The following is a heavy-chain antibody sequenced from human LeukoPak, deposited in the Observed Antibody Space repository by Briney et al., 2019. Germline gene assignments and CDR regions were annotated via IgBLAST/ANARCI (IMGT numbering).Heavy chain of an antibody. CDR1: GGSFSGYY. Sequence: PSETLSLTCAVYGGSFSGYYWSWIRQPPGKGLEWIGEINHSGSTNYNPSLKSRVIISVDTSKNQFSLKLSSVTAADTAVYYCARDPSIYGVEYYYMDVWGKGTTVTVSS. J-gene: IGHJ6*03. V-gene: IGHV4-34*01. CDR3: ARDPSIYGVEYYYMDV. D-gene: IGHD3-3*01. CDR2: INHSGST.